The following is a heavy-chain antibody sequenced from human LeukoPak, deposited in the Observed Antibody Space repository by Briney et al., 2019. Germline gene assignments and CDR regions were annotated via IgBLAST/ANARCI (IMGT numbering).Heavy chain of an antibody. CDR1: GGSISSYY. V-gene: IGHV4-59*01. Sequence: PSETLSLTCTVPGGSISSYYWSWIRQPPGKGLEWIGYIYYSGSTNYNPSLKSRVTISVDTSKNQFSLKLSSVTAADTAVYYCARDLYYYDSSGYFTPTGAFDIWGQGTMVTVSS. CDR2: IYYSGST. D-gene: IGHD3-22*01. CDR3: ARDLYYYDSSGYFTPTGAFDI. J-gene: IGHJ3*02.